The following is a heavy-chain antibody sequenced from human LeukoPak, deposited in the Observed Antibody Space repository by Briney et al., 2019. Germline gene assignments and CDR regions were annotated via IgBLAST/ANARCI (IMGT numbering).Heavy chain of an antibody. CDR3: ARDPPYNRNDGYDAFDI. V-gene: IGHV4-30-2*01. J-gene: IGHJ3*02. CDR1: GGSISSGGYY. Sequence: SETLSLTCTVSGGSISSGGYYWSWIRQPPGKGLEWIGYIYHSGSTYYNPSLKSRVTISVDRSKNQFSLKLSSVTAADTAVYYCARDPPYNRNDGYDAFDIWGQGTMVTVSS. D-gene: IGHD1-1*01. CDR2: IYHSGST.